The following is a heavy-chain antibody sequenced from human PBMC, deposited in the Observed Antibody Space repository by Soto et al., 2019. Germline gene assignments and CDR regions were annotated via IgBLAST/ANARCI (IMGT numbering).Heavy chain of an antibody. D-gene: IGHD1-26*01. CDR2: ISFIGSA. CDR3: AREVVSPATSDAFDI. CDR1: GGSIRSINYF. V-gene: IGHV4-31*03. J-gene: IGHJ3*02. Sequence: PSETLSLTCTVSGGSIRSINYFWSWLRQHPGKGLEWIGYISFIGSAYYSPSLESRATISIDTSKKQFSLRLNSVTAADTAMYYCAREVVSPATSDAFDIWGQGTMVTVSS.